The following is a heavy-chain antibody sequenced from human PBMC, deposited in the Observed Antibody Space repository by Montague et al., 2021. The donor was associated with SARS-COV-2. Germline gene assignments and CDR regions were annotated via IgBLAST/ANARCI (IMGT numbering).Heavy chain of an antibody. CDR1: GGSFSGYY. CDR3: ARGPTNNIGMVATRLDY. J-gene: IGHJ4*02. V-gene: IGHV4-34*01. D-gene: IGHD5-12*01. CDR2: INHSGST. Sequence: SETLSPTCAVYGGSFSGYYWNWIRQPPGKGLEWIGEINHSGSTNYNPSLKSRVTISVDTSNNQFSLKPTSVTAADTAVYYCARGPTNNIGMVATRLDYWGQGTLVTVSS.